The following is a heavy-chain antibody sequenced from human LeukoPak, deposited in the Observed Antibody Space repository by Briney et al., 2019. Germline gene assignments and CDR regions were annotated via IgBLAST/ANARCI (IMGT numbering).Heavy chain of an antibody. D-gene: IGHD3-10*01. CDR1: GFTFSSYS. J-gene: IGHJ4*02. V-gene: IGHV3-21*01. CDR2: ISSSSSHI. Sequence: GGSLRLSCAASGFTFSSYSMNWVRQAPGKGLEWVSSISSSSSHIYYADSVKGRFTISRDNAKNSLYLQMNSLRAEDTAVYYCARGSGARIVDYWGQGTLVTVSS. CDR3: ARGSGARIVDY.